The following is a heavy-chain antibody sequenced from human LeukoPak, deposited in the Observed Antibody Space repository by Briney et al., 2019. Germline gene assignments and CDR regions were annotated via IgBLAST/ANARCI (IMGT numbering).Heavy chain of an antibody. D-gene: IGHD2-21*01. J-gene: IGHJ6*02. CDR3: AREDSTNNYGMDV. CDR2: INPNSGGT. CDR1: GYTFTTYY. V-gene: IGHV1-2*02. Sequence: GASVKVSCKASGYTFTTYYMHWVRQAPGQGLEWMGWINPNSGGTNNAQKFQGRVTMTRDTSISTAYMELSRLRSDDTAVYYCAREDSTNNYGMDVWGQGTTVTVSS.